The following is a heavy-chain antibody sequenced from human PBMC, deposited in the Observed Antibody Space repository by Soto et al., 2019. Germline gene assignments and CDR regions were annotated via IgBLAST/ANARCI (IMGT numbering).Heavy chain of an antibody. Sequence: PSETLSLTCTVSGGSISSSYWSWIRQPPGKGLEWIGYIHYSGSTHYNPSLKSRVTMSGDTSKNQFSLKLSSVTAADTAVYYCASIRYCSGGRCYSDFFFDYCGQGTLVTVSS. D-gene: IGHD2-15*01. CDR2: IHYSGST. V-gene: IGHV4-59*01. CDR1: GGSISSSY. CDR3: ASIRYCSGGRCYSDFFFDY. J-gene: IGHJ4*02.